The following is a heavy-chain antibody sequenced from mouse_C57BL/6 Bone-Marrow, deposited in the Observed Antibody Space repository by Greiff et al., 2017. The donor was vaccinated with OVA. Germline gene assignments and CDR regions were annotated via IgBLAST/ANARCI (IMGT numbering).Heavy chain of an antibody. V-gene: IGHV1-85*01. CDR2: IYPRDGST. CDR1: GYTFTSYD. CDR3: ARGGDYYGSSYVPFAY. J-gene: IGHJ3*01. Sequence: QVQLKQSGPELVKPGASVKLSCKASGYTFTSYDINWVKQRPGQGLEWIGWIYPRDGSTKYNEKFKGKATLTVDTSSSTAYMELHSLTSADSAVYFCARGGDYYGSSYVPFAYWGQGTLVTVSA. D-gene: IGHD1-1*01.